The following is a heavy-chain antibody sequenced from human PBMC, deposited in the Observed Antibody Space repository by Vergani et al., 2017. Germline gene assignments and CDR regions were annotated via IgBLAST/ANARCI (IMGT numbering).Heavy chain of an antibody. D-gene: IGHD5-24*01. Sequence: EVELVQSGPEMSNPGESLKISCKGSEYSFGNYWIGWVRQMPGKGLEWMGIIYPADSDTRYSPSFQGQVTISADKSISTAFLQWDSLKASDTALYYCARHTNYTDSWGQGTLVTVSS. V-gene: IGHV5-51*01. CDR1: EYSFGNYW. CDR3: ARHTNYTDS. CDR2: IYPADSDT. J-gene: IGHJ4*02.